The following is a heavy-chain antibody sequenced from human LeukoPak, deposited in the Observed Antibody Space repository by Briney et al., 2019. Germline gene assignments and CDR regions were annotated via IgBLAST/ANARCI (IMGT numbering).Heavy chain of an antibody. CDR1: GYTFTGYY. J-gene: IGHJ6*03. Sequence: SVKVSCKASGYTFTGYYMHWVRQAPGQGLEWMGGIIPIFGTANYAQKFQGRVTITADRSTSTAYMELSSLRSEDTAVYYCARALPYGSGSSHYYYMDVWGKGTTVTVSS. V-gene: IGHV1-69*06. CDR2: IIPIFGTA. D-gene: IGHD3-10*01. CDR3: ARALPYGSGSSHYYYMDV.